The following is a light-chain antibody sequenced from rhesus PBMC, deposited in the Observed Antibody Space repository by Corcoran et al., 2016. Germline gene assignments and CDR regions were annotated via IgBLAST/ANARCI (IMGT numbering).Light chain of an antibody. V-gene: IGKV1-22*01. CDR2: KAS. CDR3: RQYSSSPPWT. Sequence: DIQMTQSPSSLSASVGDTVTITCRASQSISSWLAWYQQKPGKAPKLLIYKASSLQSGVPSRCSGSGSGTDFPPTIGSLQSEDFTTYYCRQYSSSPPWTFGQGAKVEIK. J-gene: IGKJ1*01. CDR1: QSISSW.